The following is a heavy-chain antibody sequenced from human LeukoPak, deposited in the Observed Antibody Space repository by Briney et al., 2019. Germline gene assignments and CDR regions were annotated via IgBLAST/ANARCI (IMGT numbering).Heavy chain of an antibody. CDR1: GFTFSSYW. CDR2: IYSGGST. CDR3: ARGNSGSYRNWFDP. Sequence: GGSLRLSCAASGFTFSSYWMSWVRQAPGKGLEWVSVIYSGGSTYYADSVKGRFTISRDNSKNTLYLQMNSLRAEDTAVYYCARGNSGSYRNWFDPWGQGTLVTVSS. J-gene: IGHJ5*02. V-gene: IGHV3-66*01. D-gene: IGHD1-26*01.